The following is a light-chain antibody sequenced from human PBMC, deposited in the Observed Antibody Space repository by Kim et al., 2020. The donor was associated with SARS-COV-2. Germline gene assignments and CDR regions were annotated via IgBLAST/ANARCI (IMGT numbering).Light chain of an antibody. Sequence: DIQMTQSPAILAASVGDRVSITCRASQSISTSLAWYQQKPGKAPDLLVRDASTLEDGVPSRFSGSGSGTQFTLTITNLQPDDFATYYCHQYNDYSAVTFGGGTKVDIK. CDR2: DAS. V-gene: IGKV1-5*01. J-gene: IGKJ4*01. CDR1: QSISTS. CDR3: HQYNDYSAVT.